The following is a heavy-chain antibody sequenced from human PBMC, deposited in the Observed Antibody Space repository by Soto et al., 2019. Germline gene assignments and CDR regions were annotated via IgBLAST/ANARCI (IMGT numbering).Heavy chain of an antibody. J-gene: IGHJ4*02. CDR2: TYYRSRWYS. D-gene: IGHD1-26*01. CDR3: AKESTVGSPGDYFDS. Sequence: SQTLSLTCALSGDSVSSNGAAWNWIRQSPSRGLEWLGRTYYRSRWYSDYAPSVKSRITVNPDTSQNQFSLQLNSVTPEDTAVYYCAKESTVGSPGDYFDSWGQGTLVTVSS. V-gene: IGHV6-1*01. CDR1: GDSVSSNGAA.